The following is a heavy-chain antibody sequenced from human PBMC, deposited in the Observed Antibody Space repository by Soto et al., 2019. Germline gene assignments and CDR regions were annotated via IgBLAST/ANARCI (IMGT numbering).Heavy chain of an antibody. CDR3: ARQIYDSDTGPNFQYYFDS. CDR1: ESTFMNYD. J-gene: IGHJ4*02. CDR2: MNPNSGNT. V-gene: IGHV1-8*01. Sequence: ASVKVSCKASESTFMNYDISWVRQATGQGLEWMGWMNPNSGNTGYALKFQGRVSMTRNTSKSITTVFLQWSSLRASDTAMYYCARQIYDSDTGPNFQYYFDSWGQGTPVTVSS. D-gene: IGHD3-22*01.